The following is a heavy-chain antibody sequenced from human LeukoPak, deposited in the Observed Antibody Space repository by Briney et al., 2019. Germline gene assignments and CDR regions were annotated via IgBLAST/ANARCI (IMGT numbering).Heavy chain of an antibody. CDR1: GFTFSSYD. CDR2: IGTAGDT. Sequence: PGGSLRLSCAASGFTFSSYDMHWVRQATGKDLEWVSAIGTAGDTYYPGSVKGRFTISRENAKNSLYLQMNSLRAGDTAVYYCARVNGYWYFDLWGRGTLVTVSS. D-gene: IGHD2-8*01. J-gene: IGHJ2*01. CDR3: ARVNGYWYFDL. V-gene: IGHV3-13*04.